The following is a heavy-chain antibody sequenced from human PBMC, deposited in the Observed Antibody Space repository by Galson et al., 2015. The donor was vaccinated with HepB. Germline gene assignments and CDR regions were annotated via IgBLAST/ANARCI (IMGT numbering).Heavy chain of an antibody. CDR1: GYSFTSYW. J-gene: IGHJ4*02. D-gene: IGHD6-6*01. CDR3: ARVAEYSSSYFDY. CDR2: SYPGDSDT. Sequence: QSGAEVKKPGESLKISCKGSGYSFTSYWIGWVRQMPGKGLEWMGISYPGDSDTRYSPSFQGRVTMTTDTSTSTAYMELRSLRSDDTAVYYCARVAEYSSSYFDYWGQGTLVTVSS. V-gene: IGHV5-51*03.